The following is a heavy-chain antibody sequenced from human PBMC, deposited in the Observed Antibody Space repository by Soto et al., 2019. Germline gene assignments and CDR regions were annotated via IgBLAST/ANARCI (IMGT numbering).Heavy chain of an antibody. Sequence: PGGSLRLSCAASGFTFSSYSMNWVRQAPGKGLEWVSSISSSSSYIYYADSVKGRFTISRDNAKNSLYLQMNSLRAEDTAVYYCASDCTNGVRKPCYYYGMDVWGQGTTVTVSS. CDR1: GFTFSSYS. D-gene: IGHD2-8*01. J-gene: IGHJ6*02. CDR3: ASDCTNGVRKPCYYYGMDV. CDR2: ISSSSSYI. V-gene: IGHV3-21*01.